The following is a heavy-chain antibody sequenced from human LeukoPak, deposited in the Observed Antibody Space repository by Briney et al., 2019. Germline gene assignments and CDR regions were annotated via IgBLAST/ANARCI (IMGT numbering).Heavy chain of an antibody. V-gene: IGHV4-4*07. J-gene: IGHJ6*03. CDR3: ARCPPNGGWSYYYYYYMDV. CDR1: GGSISSYY. Sequence: SETLSLTCTVSGGSISSYYWSWIRQPAGKGLEWIGRIYTSGSTNYNPSLKSRVTMSVDTSKNQSSLKLSSVTAADTAVYYCARCPPNGGWSYYYYYYMDVWGKGTTVTVSS. CDR2: IYTSGST. D-gene: IGHD2-8*01.